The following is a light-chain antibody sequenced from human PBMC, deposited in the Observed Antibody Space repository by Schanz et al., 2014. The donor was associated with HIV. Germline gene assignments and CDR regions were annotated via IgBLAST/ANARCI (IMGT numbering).Light chain of an antibody. CDR2: GAS. CDR3: QQYGNSPFT. CDR1: QSVSNY. V-gene: IGKV3-20*01. Sequence: EIVLTQSPATLSLSPGERATLSCRASQSVSNYLAWYLQKPGQAPRLLIYGASSRATGIPDRFSGSGSGTDFTLTISRLEPEDFAVYYCQQYGNSPFTFGPGTKVDIK. J-gene: IGKJ3*01.